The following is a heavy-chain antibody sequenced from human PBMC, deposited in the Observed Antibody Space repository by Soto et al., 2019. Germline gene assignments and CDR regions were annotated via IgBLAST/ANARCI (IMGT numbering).Heavy chain of an antibody. CDR1: GFSSRNYA. CDR3: ANGRATYGLLTHDY. D-gene: IGHD3-9*01. CDR2: LTGSSSNT. J-gene: IGHJ4*02. Sequence: EVHLLESGGGLVQPGGSLRLSCAASGFSSRNYAMSWVRQAPGKGLEWISTLTGSSSNTYYADSVKGRFAISRDNSRNTLYLQMHSLTAEDTAVYYCANGRATYGLLTHDYWGQGTLVTVSS. V-gene: IGHV3-23*01.